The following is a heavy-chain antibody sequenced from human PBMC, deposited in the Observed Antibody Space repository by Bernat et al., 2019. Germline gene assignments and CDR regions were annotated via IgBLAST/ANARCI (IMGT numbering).Heavy chain of an antibody. V-gene: IGHV3-11*05. CDR2: ISSSSSYT. CDR1: GFTFSDYY. D-gene: IGHD6-19*01. CDR3: ARDRGAAVAGTEFDY. Sequence: QVQLVESGGGLVKPGGSLRLSCAASGFTFSDYYMSWIRQAPGKGLEWVSYISSSSSYTNYADSVKGRFTISRDNAKNSLYLQMNCLRAEDTAVYYCARDRGAAVAGTEFDYWGQGTLVTVSS. J-gene: IGHJ4*02.